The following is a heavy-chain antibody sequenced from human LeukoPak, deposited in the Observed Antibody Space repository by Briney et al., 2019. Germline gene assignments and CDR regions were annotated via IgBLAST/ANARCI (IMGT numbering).Heavy chain of an antibody. D-gene: IGHD3-10*01. J-gene: IGHJ3*02. CDR2: INSGGSST. Sequence: GGSLRLSCAASGFTFSSYWMHWVRQAPGKGLVWVSRINSGGSSTSYADSVKGRFTISRDNAKNTLYLQMNSLRAEDTAVYYCARRRIEELGAFDIWGQGTMVTVSS. CDR3: ARRRIEELGAFDI. V-gene: IGHV3-74*01. CDR1: GFTFSSYW.